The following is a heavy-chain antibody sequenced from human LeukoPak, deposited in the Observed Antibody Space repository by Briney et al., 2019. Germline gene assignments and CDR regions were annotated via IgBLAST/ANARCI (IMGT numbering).Heavy chain of an antibody. J-gene: IGHJ4*02. V-gene: IGHV3-30*18. D-gene: IGHD4-11*01. CDR1: GFTFCSYG. CDR3: AKILPDTVTADY. Sequence: QAGGSLRLSCAASGFTFCSYGMYWVRQAPGKGLEWVAVISYDGSNKYYADSVQGRFTISRDNSKNTLYLQMNSLRAEDTAVYYCAKILPDTVTADYWGQGTLVTVPS. CDR2: ISYDGSNK.